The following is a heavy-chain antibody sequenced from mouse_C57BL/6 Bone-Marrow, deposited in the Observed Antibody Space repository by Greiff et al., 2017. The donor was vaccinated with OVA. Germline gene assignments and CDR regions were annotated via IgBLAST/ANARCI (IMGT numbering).Heavy chain of an antibody. CDR2: SRNKANDYTT. D-gene: IGHD1-1*01. CDR1: GFTFSDFY. CDR3: ARDDYNWYLDV. J-gene: IGHJ1*03. Sequence: EVQVVESGGGLVQSGRSLRLSCATSGFTFSDFYMEWVRQAPGKGLEWIAASRNKANDYTTEYSASVKGRFIVARDTSQSILYLQMNALRAEDTAIDYCARDDYNWYLDVWGTGTPVTVSS. V-gene: IGHV7-1*01.